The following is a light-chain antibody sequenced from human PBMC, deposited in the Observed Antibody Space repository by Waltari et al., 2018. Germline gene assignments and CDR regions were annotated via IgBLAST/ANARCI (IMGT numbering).Light chain of an antibody. CDR1: NLWDKY. CDR3: QAWDSSTAV. Sequence: SYELTQPPSVSVSPGQTASITCSGDNLWDKYACWYQQKPGQSPGLVIYQDSKRPSGIPERFSGSNSGNTATLTISGTQAMDEADYYCQAWDSSTAVFGGGTKLTVL. J-gene: IGLJ3*02. CDR2: QDS. V-gene: IGLV3-1*01.